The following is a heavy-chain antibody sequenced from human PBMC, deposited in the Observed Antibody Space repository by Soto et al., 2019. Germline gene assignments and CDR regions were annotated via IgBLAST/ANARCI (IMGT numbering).Heavy chain of an antibody. V-gene: IGHV4-61*01. D-gene: IGHD6-6*01. CDR1: GGSVSSGSYY. Sequence: PSETLSLTCTVSGGSVSSGSYYWSWIRQPPGKGLEWIGYIYYSGSTNYNPSLKSRVTISVDTSKNQFSLKLSSVTAADTAVYYCAREYSSSSSFDYWGPGTLVTVSS. CDR2: IYYSGST. J-gene: IGHJ4*02. CDR3: AREYSSSSSFDY.